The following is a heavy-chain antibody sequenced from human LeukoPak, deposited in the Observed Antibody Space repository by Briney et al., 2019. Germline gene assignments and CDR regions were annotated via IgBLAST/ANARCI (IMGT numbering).Heavy chain of an antibody. D-gene: IGHD5-18*01. CDR2: IRSKAYGGTT. J-gene: IGHJ4*02. CDR3: TRDRTGYSHGYGSTSAFDY. Sequence: GGSLRLPCTASGFTFGDYAMSWVRQAPGKGLEWVGFIRSKAYGGTTEYAASVEGRFTISRDDSKSIAHLQMNSLKTEDTAVYYCTRDRTGYSHGYGSTSAFDYWGQGTLVTVSS. V-gene: IGHV3-49*04. CDR1: GFTFGDYA.